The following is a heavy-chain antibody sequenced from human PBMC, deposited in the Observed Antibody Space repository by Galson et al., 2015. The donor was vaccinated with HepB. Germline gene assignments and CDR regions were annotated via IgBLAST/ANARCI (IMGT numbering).Heavy chain of an antibody. J-gene: IGHJ4*02. CDR2: ITPIFGSA. CDR3: ARQYDTSGYYPY. CDR1: GGTFSTYT. V-gene: IGHV1-69*13. D-gene: IGHD3-22*01. Sequence: PVKVSCKASGGTFSTYTLSWVRQAPGQGLEWMGGITPIFGSANYAQRFQGRVTITADESTSTTYMELRRLRSEDTAVYYCARQYDTSGYYPYWGQGTLVTGSS.